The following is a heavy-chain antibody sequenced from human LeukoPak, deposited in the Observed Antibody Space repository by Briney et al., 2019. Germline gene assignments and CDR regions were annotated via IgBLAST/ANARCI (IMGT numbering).Heavy chain of an antibody. CDR2: INPNSGGT. CDR1: GYTFTGYY. Sequence: ASVKVSCKASGYTFTGYYMHWVRQAPGQGLEWMGRINPNSGGTNYAQKFQGRVTMTRDTSISTAYMGLSSLRSEDTAVYYCARVGSYYGSGSSLDYWGQGTLVTVSS. V-gene: IGHV1-2*06. J-gene: IGHJ4*02. CDR3: ARVGSYYGSGSSLDY. D-gene: IGHD3-10*01.